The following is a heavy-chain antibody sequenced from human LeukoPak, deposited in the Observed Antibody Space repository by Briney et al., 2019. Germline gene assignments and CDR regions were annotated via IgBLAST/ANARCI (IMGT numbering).Heavy chain of an antibody. J-gene: IGHJ4*02. D-gene: IGHD5-12*01. CDR2: INPTGNSV. Sequence: GGSLRLSCAASGFTFSSYTMNWVRQAPGKGLEWISSINPTGNSVYYADSVKGRSTISRDAAKNSLYLQMSSLRAGDTAMYYCAQEFMGESGYAGYWGQGTLVTVSS. CDR1: GFTFSSYT. CDR3: AQEFMGESGYAGY. V-gene: IGHV3-21*01.